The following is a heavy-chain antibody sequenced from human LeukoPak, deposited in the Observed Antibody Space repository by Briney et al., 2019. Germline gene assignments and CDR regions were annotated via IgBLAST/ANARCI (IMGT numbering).Heavy chain of an antibody. Sequence: GGSLRLSCVASGFAFSSHYMTWVRQAPGKGLEWVAIMNQDGAEKTYVDSVKGRFTISRDNAKSTLYLQMNSLRAEDTAVYYCAGFNGGDSYWGQGTPVTVSS. J-gene: IGHJ4*02. CDR3: AGFNGGDSY. D-gene: IGHD2-21*01. CDR1: GFAFSSHY. CDR2: MNQDGAEK. V-gene: IGHV3-7*01.